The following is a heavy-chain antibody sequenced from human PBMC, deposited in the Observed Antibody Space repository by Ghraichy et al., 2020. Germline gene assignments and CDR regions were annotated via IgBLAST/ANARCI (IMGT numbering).Heavy chain of an antibody. CDR3: AKDINSLYDSSGPWGAFDI. CDR1: GFKFDDYG. CDR2: TSWNSASI. J-gene: IGHJ3*02. Sequence: SLNISCAASGFKFDDYGMHWVRQGPGKGLEWVAGTSWNSASISYADSLKGRFTISRDNAKNSLYLQMNSLRAEDTAMYYCAKDINSLYDSSGPWGAFDIWSQGTVVTVSS. V-gene: IGHV3-9*01. D-gene: IGHD3-22*01.